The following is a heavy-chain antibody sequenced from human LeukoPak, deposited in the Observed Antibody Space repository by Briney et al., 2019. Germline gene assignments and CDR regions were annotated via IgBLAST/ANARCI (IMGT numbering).Heavy chain of an antibody. Sequence: PGGSLRLSCAASGFTFSSNAMTLVRLAPGKGLECVSAVTAAGDTTYYADSVKGRFTISRDNSENTLYLQMNSLRAEDTAVYYCAYDSSGYYLWDDAFDIWGQGTMVTVSS. V-gene: IGHV3-23*01. CDR1: GFTFSSNA. J-gene: IGHJ3*02. D-gene: IGHD3-22*01. CDR2: VTAAGDTT. CDR3: AYDSSGYYLWDDAFDI.